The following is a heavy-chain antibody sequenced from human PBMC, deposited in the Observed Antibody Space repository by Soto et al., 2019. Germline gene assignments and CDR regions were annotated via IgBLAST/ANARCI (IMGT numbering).Heavy chain of an antibody. Sequence: EVQLVESGGGLVQPGGSLRLSCAASGFSFSDHYMDWVRQAPGRGLEWVGRTRNKANTYTTEYAASVKGRFTISRDDSKNSLYLQMNSLTTEDTAVYYCARGGYCSGVSCHGDYYGLDVCVHGTTVTVSS. CDR3: ARGGYCSGVSCHGDYYGLDV. CDR2: TRNKANTYTT. D-gene: IGHD2-15*01. CDR1: GFSFSDHY. J-gene: IGHJ6*02. V-gene: IGHV3-72*01.